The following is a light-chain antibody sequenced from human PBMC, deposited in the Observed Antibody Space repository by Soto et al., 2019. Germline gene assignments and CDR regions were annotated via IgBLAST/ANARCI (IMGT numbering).Light chain of an antibody. V-gene: IGLV2-14*01. CDR1: NSDVGAYNY. Sequence: QSALTQPASVSGSPGQSITISCTGSNSDVGAYNYVSWYQQHPGKAPKLIIYEVNNRPSGVSYRSSGSKSGNTASLTISGLQADDEADYYCASYTISSTRVFGGGTKLTVL. CDR2: EVN. J-gene: IGLJ3*02. CDR3: ASYTISSTRV.